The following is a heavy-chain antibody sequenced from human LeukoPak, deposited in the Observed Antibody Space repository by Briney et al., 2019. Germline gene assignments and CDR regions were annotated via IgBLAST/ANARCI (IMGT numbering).Heavy chain of an antibody. CDR2: VYYTGNA. J-gene: IGHJ3*02. CDR1: GGSISSYY. D-gene: IGHD2-21*02. CDR3: ARLRALSGHRGAFDI. V-gene: IGHV4-59*05. Sequence: SETLSLTCTVSGGSISSYYWSWIRQPAGKGLEWIGAVYYTGNAYYNPSLKSRVTISVDTSDNRFSLHLSSVNAADTAIYYCARLRALSGHRGAFDIWGQGTLVTVSS.